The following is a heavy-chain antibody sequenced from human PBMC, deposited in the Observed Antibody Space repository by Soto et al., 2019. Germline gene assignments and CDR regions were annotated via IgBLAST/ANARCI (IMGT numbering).Heavy chain of an antibody. J-gene: IGHJ4*02. CDR1: GYTFTSYD. Sequence: QVQLVQSGAEVKKPGASVKVSCKASGYTFTSYDINWVRQATGQGLEWMGWMNPNSGITGYALKFQGRVTMTRNTSISTAYMELSRLSCEDTAVYYCARVLYCSGGSCPYYFDCWGQGTLVTVSS. D-gene: IGHD2-15*01. CDR3: ARVLYCSGGSCPYYFDC. CDR2: MNPNSGIT. V-gene: IGHV1-8*01.